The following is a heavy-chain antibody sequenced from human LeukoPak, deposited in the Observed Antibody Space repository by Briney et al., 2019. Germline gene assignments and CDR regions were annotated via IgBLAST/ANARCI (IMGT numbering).Heavy chain of an antibody. CDR2: INPNSGGT. V-gene: IGHV1-2*02. CDR1: GYTFTGYY. CDR3: ARVRVRTMIVVVIPYCFDY. D-gene: IGHD3-22*01. Sequence: GASVKVSCKASGYTFTGYYMHWVRQAPGQGLEWMGWINPNSGGTNYAQKFQGRVTMTRDTSISTAYMELSRLRSDDTAVYYCARVRVRTMIVVVIPYCFDYWGQGTLVTVSS. J-gene: IGHJ4*02.